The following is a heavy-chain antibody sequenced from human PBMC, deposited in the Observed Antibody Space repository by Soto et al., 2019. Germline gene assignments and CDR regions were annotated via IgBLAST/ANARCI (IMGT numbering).Heavy chain of an antibody. J-gene: IGHJ4*02. CDR3: ARPPGHISDSYYFDI. V-gene: IGHV1-2*05. CDR1: GYSFIDYY. CDR2: ISPKSGGT. Sequence: ASVKVSCKASGYSFIDYYIHWVRQAPGQGFEWMGRISPKSGGTNYAQKFEGRVTMTWDTSLNTAYMELRSLIPDDPVVSYCARPPGHISDSYYFDILGQGTLVTVSS. D-gene: IGHD2-21*02.